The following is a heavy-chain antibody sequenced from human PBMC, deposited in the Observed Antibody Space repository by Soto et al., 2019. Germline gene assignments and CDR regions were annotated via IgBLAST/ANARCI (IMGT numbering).Heavy chain of an antibody. J-gene: IGHJ4*02. D-gene: IGHD3-22*01. CDR3: AREPGYYDSSGIPGH. CDR1: GFTSRSFL. V-gene: IGHV3-30-3*01. Sequence: GGSLRPSGPASGFTSRSFLLPGVRRPPGKGLEGVAVISYDGSNKYYADSVKGRFTISRDNSKNTLYLQMNSLRAEDTAVYYCAREPGYYDSSGIPGHWGQGTLVTGSS. CDR2: ISYDGSNK.